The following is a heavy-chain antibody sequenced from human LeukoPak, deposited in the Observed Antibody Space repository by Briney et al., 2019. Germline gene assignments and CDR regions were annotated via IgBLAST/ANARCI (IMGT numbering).Heavy chain of an antibody. CDR1: GFTFSSYT. D-gene: IGHD6-19*01. CDR2: ISGSGGST. Sequence: PGGSLRLSCAASGFTFSSYTMSWVRQAPGKGLEWVSAISGSGGSTYYADSVKGRFTISRDNSKNTLYLQMNSLRAEDTAVYYCAKCSVAGTETFDYWGQGTLVTVSS. J-gene: IGHJ4*02. V-gene: IGHV3-23*01. CDR3: AKCSVAGTETFDY.